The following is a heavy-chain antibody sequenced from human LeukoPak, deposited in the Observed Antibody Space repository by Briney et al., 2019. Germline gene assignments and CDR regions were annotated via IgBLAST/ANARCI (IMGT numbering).Heavy chain of an antibody. J-gene: IGHJ6*02. V-gene: IGHV3-21*01. CDR1: GFTFSSYS. CDR3: ARASSERYFDWLLSYYGMDV. Sequence: SGGSLRPSCAASGFTFSSYSMNWVRQAPGKGREWVSSISSSSSYIYYADSVKGRFTISRDNAKNSLYLQMNSLRAEDTAVYYCARASSERYFDWLLSYYGMDVWGQGTTVTVSS. CDR2: ISSSSSYI. D-gene: IGHD3-9*01.